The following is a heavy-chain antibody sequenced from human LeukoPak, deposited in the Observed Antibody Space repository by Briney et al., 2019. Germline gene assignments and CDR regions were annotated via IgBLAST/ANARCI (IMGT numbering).Heavy chain of an antibody. CDR2: FYFSGST. CDR3: ARHSSGSYRGFDD. CDR1: GGSISISSYY. J-gene: IGHJ4*02. D-gene: IGHD1-26*01. Sequence: PSETLSLTRTVSGGSISISSYYWGWIRQPPGKGLEWIGSFYFSGSTYYNPSLKSRVTISVDTSKNQFSLKLSSVTAADTAVYYCARHSSGSYRGFDDWGQETLVTVSS. V-gene: IGHV4-39*01.